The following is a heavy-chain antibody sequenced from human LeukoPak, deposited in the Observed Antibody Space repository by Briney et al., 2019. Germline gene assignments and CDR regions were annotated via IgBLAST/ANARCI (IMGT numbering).Heavy chain of an antibody. Sequence: PGGSLRLSCAASGFTFSSYAMSWVRQAPGKGLEWGASISGSGVTTYHADAVKGRFTISRDNSKNTLYLQMDSLRVEDTALYYCAKSYSTGWYFGNGMDVWGQGTAVTVSS. J-gene: IGHJ6*02. CDR3: AKSYSTGWYFGNGMDV. D-gene: IGHD6-19*01. CDR2: ISGSGVTT. CDR1: GFTFSSYA. V-gene: IGHV3-23*01.